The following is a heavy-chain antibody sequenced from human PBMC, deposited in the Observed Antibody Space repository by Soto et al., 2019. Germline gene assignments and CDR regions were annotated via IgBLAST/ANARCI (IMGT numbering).Heavy chain of an antibody. Sequence: SVKVSCKAAGGTFSSYAVSWVRQAPGQGPEWMGGIIPIFGTANYAQKFQGRVTITADKSTSAAYMELSSLRSEDTAVYYCARGLEWSPHPYYYYYGMDVWGQGTTVTVSS. CDR1: GGTFSSYA. CDR2: IIPIFGTA. J-gene: IGHJ6*02. V-gene: IGHV1-69*06. CDR3: ARGLEWSPHPYYYYYGMDV. D-gene: IGHD3-3*01.